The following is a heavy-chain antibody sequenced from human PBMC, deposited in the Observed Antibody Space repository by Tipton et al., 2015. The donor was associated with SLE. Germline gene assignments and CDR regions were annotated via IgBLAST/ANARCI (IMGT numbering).Heavy chain of an antibody. J-gene: IGHJ4*02. Sequence: QLVQSGAEVKKPGASVKVSCKASGYTFTGYYMHWVRQAPGQGLEWMGRINPNSGGTNYAQKFQGRVTMTRDTSISTVYMELSRLKSDDTAVYYCARSYGPWLVHGLDYWGQGTLVTVSS. CDR2: INPNSGGT. CDR3: ARSYGPWLVHGLDY. D-gene: IGHD6-19*01. CDR1: GYTFTGYY. V-gene: IGHV1-2*06.